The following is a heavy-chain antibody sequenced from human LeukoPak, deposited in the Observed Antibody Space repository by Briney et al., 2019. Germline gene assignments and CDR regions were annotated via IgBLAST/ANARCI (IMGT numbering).Heavy chain of an antibody. V-gene: IGHV4-59*12. D-gene: IGHD2-2*01. CDR3: ARDGVVPAARGWYFDL. J-gene: IGHJ2*01. CDR2: IYYSGST. Sequence: SETLSLTFTVSGGSISSYYWSWIRQPPGKGLEWIGYIYYSGSTNYNPSLKSRVTISVDTSKNQFSLKLSSVTAADTAVYYCARDGVVPAARGWYFDLWGRGTLVTVSS. CDR1: GGSISSYY.